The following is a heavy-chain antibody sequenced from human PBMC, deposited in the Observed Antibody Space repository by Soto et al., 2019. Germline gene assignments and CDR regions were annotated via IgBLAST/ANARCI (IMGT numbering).Heavy chain of an antibody. CDR2: ISGSGGST. CDR1: GFTFSSYA. D-gene: IGHD3-10*01. CDR3: AKDRRWPRTLFGGSDYYGMEV. V-gene: IGHV3-23*01. Sequence: GGSLRLSCAASGFTFSSYAMSWVRQAPGKGLEWVSAISGSGGSTYYADSVKGRFTISRDNSKNTLYLQMNSLRAEDTAVYYCAKDRRWPRTLFGGSDYYGMEVWGQGTTVTVS. J-gene: IGHJ6*02.